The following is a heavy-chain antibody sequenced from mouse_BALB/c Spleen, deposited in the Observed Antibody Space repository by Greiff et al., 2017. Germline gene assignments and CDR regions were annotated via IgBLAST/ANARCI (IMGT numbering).Heavy chain of an antibody. Sequence: LQQPGSELVRPGASVKLSCKASGYTFTSYWMHWVKQRHGQGLEWIGNIYPGSGSTNYDEKFKSKGTLTVDTSSSTAYMHLSSLTSEDSAVYYCTRGAKYGNYVGAMDYWGQGTSVTVSS. J-gene: IGHJ4*01. CDR1: GYTFTSYW. D-gene: IGHD2-10*02. V-gene: IGHV1S22*01. CDR2: IYPGSGST. CDR3: TRGAKYGNYVGAMDY.